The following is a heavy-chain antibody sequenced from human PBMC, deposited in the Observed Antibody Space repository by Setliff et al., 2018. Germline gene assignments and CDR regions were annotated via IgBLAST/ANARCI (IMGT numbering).Heavy chain of an antibody. Sequence: LSLTCTVSGGSMTSYYWTWIRQPPGEGLEWIGYIFYSGNTEYNPSLKSRVTISVDTSKSQFSLKLTSVTAADTAVYYCARIRGPTGNCQEAFDIWSEGTMVTVSS. CDR3: ARIRGPTGNCQEAFDI. CDR2: IFYSGNT. CDR1: GGSMTSYY. J-gene: IGHJ3*02. V-gene: IGHV4-59*01. D-gene: IGHD1-1*01.